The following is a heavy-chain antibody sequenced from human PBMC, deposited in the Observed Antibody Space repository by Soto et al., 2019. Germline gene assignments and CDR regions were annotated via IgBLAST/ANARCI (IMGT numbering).Heavy chain of an antibody. CDR1: GFTFSSYE. D-gene: IGHD3-3*01. CDR2: IGTSETIR. J-gene: IGHJ6*02. CDR3: ARETLTPFGGLRDNVYYGMDV. V-gene: IGHV3-48*03. Sequence: EVQLEESGGGLVQPGGSLRLSCAASGFTFSSYEMNWVRQVPGKGLQWVSYIGTSETIRYYADSVKGRFTISRDNAKNSLYLQMNSLRAEDTAIYYCARETLTPFGGLRDNVYYGMDVWGPGTTVTVSS.